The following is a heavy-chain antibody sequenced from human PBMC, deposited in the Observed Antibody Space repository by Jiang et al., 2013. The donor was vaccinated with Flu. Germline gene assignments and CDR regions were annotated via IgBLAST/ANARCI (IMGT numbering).Heavy chain of an antibody. D-gene: IGHD4-17*01. CDR1: GFNFNNYA. CDR3: ANDIDDDSGTWFDF. Sequence: GGSLRLSCAASGFNFNNYAFHWVRQAPGKGLEWVSGIGGRHGVTYYADSVKGRFTVSRDNHKNTLYLHMNNLRAEDTALYYCANDIDDDSGTWFDFWGQGALVTVSS. V-gene: IGHV3-23*01. CDR2: IGGRHGVT. J-gene: IGHJ4*02.